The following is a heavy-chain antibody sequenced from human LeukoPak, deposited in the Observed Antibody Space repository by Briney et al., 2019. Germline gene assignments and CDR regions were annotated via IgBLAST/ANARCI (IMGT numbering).Heavy chain of an antibody. J-gene: IGHJ4*02. CDR1: GFTFSDYY. D-gene: IGHD6-19*01. CDR2: IKSKTDGGTT. V-gene: IGHV3-15*01. Sequence: AGGSLRLSCAASGFTFSDYYMSWIRQAPGKGPEWVGRIKSKTDGGTTDYAAPVKGRFTISRDDSQDMVYLQMNSLKTEDTAVYYCTTYRFGSGWHWGQGALVTVSS. CDR3: TTYRFGSGWH.